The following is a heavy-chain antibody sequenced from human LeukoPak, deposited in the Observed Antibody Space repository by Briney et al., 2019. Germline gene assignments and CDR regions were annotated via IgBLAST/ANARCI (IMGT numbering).Heavy chain of an antibody. J-gene: IGHJ6*03. Sequence: GGSLRLPCAASGLTFSNYWMSWVRQAPGKGLEWVANIKQAATEKYYVDSVKGRFTISSDNAKSSLYLQMNNLRAGDTALYYCARGGGIVGASNRYYYYYMDVWGKGTTVTISS. CDR3: ARGGGIVGASNRYYYYYMDV. CDR2: IKQAATEK. CDR1: GLTFSNYW. D-gene: IGHD1-26*01. V-gene: IGHV3-7*03.